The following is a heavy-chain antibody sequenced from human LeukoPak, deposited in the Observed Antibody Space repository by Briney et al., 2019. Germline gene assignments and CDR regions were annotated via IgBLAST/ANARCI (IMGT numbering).Heavy chain of an antibody. D-gene: IGHD5-12*01. CDR1: GFTVSSNY. Sequence: PGGSLRLSRAASGFTVSSNYMSWVRQAPGKGLEWVSVIYSGGSTYYADSVKGRFTISRDNSKNTLYLQMNSLRAEDTAVYYCARRVATDFHFDYWGQGTLVTVSS. V-gene: IGHV3-66*04. CDR2: IYSGGST. J-gene: IGHJ4*02. CDR3: ARRVATDFHFDY.